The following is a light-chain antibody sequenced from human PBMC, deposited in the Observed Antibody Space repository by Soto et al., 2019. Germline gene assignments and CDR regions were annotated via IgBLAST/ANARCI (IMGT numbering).Light chain of an antibody. J-gene: IGKJ3*01. CDR1: QSLLHSNGYNY. V-gene: IGKV2-28*01. CDR2: LGS. CDR3: MQALQTPIFT. Sequence: DIVMTQSPLSLPVTPGEPASISCWSSQSLLHSNGYNYLDWYLQKPGQSPQLLIYLGSNRASGVPDRFSGSGSGTDFTLKISRVEAEDVGVYYCMQALQTPIFTFGPGTKVDIK.